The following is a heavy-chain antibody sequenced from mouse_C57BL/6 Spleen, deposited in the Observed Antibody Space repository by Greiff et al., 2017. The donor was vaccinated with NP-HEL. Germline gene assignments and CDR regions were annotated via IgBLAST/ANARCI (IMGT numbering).Heavy chain of an antibody. V-gene: IGHV1-22*01. D-gene: IGHD2-2*01. CDR2: INPNNGGT. Sequence: EVQLQQSGPELVKPGASVKMSCKASGYTFTDYNMHWVKQSHGKSLEWIGYINPNNGGTSYNQKFKGKATLTVNKSSSTAYMELRSLTSEDSAVYYCARGEAIYYGYGTGAIDYWGQGTSVTVSS. CDR3: ARGEAIYYGYGTGAIDY. J-gene: IGHJ4*01. CDR1: GYTFTDYN.